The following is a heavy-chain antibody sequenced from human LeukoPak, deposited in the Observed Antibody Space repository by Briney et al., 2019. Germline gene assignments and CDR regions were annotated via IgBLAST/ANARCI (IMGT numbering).Heavy chain of an antibody. J-gene: IGHJ4*02. D-gene: IGHD1-26*01. V-gene: IGHV6-1*01. Sequence: SQTLSLTCAISGDSVSSNSAAWNWIRQSPSRGLEWLGRTYYRSQWYNDYAVSVKSRITINPDTSKNQFSLQLNSVTPEDTAVYYCARQRYPTKNPMGGIDYWGQGTLVTVSS. CDR2: TYYRSQWYN. CDR3: ARQRYPTKNPMGGIDY. CDR1: GDSVSSNSAA.